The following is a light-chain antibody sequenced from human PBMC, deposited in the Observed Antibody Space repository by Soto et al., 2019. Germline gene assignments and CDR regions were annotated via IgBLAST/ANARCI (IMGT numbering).Light chain of an antibody. J-gene: IGKJ2*01. CDR1: ESIRNW. Sequence: DIQLTQSPSTLPASVGDRVIISCRASESIRNWLAWYQHKPGNVPRLLIYDASTLESGVPSRFSSSGFGTEFTLTITNLQPDDFATYYCQQMKTFGQGTKVETK. CDR2: DAS. CDR3: QQMKT. V-gene: IGKV1-5*01.